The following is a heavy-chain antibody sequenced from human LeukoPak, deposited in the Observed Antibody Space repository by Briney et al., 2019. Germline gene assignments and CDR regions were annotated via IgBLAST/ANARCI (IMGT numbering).Heavy chain of an antibody. CDR2: INHSGST. CDR3: ARRGDY. V-gene: IGHV4-34*01. J-gene: IGHJ4*02. Sequence: SSETLSLTCAVYGGSFSGYYWSWIRQPPGKGLEWIGEINHSGSTNYNPSLKSRVTISVDTSKNQFSLKLSSVTAADTAVYYCARRGDYWGQGTLVTDSS. CDR1: GGSFSGYY.